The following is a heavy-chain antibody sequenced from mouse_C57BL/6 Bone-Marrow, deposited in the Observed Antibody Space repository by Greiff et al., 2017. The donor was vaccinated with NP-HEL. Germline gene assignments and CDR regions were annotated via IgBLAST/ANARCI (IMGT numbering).Heavy chain of an antibody. CDR1: GFNIKDYY. CDR2: IDPEDGET. Sequence: EVMLVESGAELVKPGASVKLSCTASGFNIKDYYMHWVKQRTEPGLEWIGRIDPEDGETKYAPKFQGKATITADTSSNTAYLQLSSLTSEDTAVYYCARSLHYYGSSYAMDYWGQGTSVTVSS. J-gene: IGHJ4*01. V-gene: IGHV14-2*01. D-gene: IGHD1-1*01. CDR3: ARSLHYYGSSYAMDY.